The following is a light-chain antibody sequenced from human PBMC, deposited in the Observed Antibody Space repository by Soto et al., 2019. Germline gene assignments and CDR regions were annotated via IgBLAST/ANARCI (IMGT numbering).Light chain of an antibody. CDR3: QQYGSSQWT. V-gene: IGKV3-20*01. CDR2: GAS. Sequence: EIVLTQSPGTLSLSPGERATLSCRASQSVSSSYLAWYQQKPGQAPRLLIYGASSRATGIPDRFSGSGSGTDLNLTISTLEPEDFAVYYCQQYGSSQWTFGQGTKVDIK. CDR1: QSVSSSY. J-gene: IGKJ1*01.